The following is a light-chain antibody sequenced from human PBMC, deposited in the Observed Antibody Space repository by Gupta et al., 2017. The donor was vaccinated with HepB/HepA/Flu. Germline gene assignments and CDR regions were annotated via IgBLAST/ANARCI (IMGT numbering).Light chain of an antibody. V-gene: IGLV2-14*03. CDR2: GVS. J-gene: IGLJ1*01. CDR3: ASYTGGSTDHV. CDR1: SSDVGGYNY. Sequence: QSALTQPASVSGSPGQSITISCTGTSSDVGGYNYVSWYHHHPDKAPKLVIYGVSNRPSGVANRFSGSKSGTTASLTIAGLQAVDEADYYCASYTGGSTDHVFGTGTKLSVV.